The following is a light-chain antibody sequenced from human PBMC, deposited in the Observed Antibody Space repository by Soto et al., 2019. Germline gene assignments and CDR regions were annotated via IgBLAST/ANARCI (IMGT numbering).Light chain of an antibody. CDR1: QRISND. V-gene: IGKV3-15*01. Sequence: VTQSPATLSVSPGERVILSCRASQRISNDLAWYQQKAGQAPRLLIYDASTRATGIPVRFSGSGSGTEFTLTISSLQSEDFAVYFCQQYNNWPPWTFGQGTKVDI. J-gene: IGKJ1*01. CDR2: DAS. CDR3: QQYNNWPPWT.